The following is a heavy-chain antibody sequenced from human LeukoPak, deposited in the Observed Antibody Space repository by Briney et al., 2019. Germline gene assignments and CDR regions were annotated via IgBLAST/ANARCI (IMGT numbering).Heavy chain of an antibody. CDR3: ACYGIAPPY. J-gene: IGHJ4*02. Sequence: LLGGSLRLSCAASGFTFSSYWMHWVRQAPGKGLVWVSHINNDGSSTSYADSVKGRFTISRDNAKNTLYLQVNSLRTEDTAVYYCACYGIAPPYWGQGTLVTVSA. D-gene: IGHD2-15*01. CDR1: GFTFSSYW. CDR2: INNDGSST. V-gene: IGHV3-74*01.